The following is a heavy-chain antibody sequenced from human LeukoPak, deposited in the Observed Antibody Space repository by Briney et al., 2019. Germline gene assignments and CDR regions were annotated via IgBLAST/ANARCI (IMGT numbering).Heavy chain of an antibody. CDR2: IDHTGST. CDR1: GGSFSAYY. V-gene: IGHV4-34*01. J-gene: IGHJ6*02. D-gene: IGHD2-15*01. Sequence: PSETLSLTCAVYGGSFSAYYWSWIRQPPGKGLEWIGEIDHTGSTNYNPSLKSRVTMSVDTSKNQISLQVTSVTAADTAVYYCARGAVVVAATGYYGMDVWGQGTTVTVSS. CDR3: ARGAVVVAATGYYGMDV.